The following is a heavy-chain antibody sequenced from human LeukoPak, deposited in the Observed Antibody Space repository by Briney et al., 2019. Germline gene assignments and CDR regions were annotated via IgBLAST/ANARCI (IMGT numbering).Heavy chain of an antibody. CDR1: GFTFSGYW. CDR3: AKDVGDLSFDY. CDR2: INQNGGEK. D-gene: IGHD3-10*01. Sequence: GGSLRLSCADSGFTFSGYWMNWVRQAPGKGLEWVANINQNGGEKYYVDSVKGRFTISRDNGKNSLYLQMNSLRAEDTAVYYCAKDVGDLSFDYWGQGTLVTVSS. V-gene: IGHV3-7*01. J-gene: IGHJ4*02.